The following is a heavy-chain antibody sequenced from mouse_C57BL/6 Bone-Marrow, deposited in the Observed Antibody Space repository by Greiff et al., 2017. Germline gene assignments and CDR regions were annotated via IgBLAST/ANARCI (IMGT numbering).Heavy chain of an antibody. CDR1: GYTFTDYY. D-gene: IGHD2-2*01. J-gene: IGHJ4*01. CDR2: INPNNGGT. Sequence: VQLQQSGPELVKPGASVKISCKASGYTFTDYYMNWVKQSHGKSLEWIGDINPNNGGTSYNQKFKGEATLTVDKSSSTAYMELRSLTSEDSAVYYCARYHEVLLWLRRYYAMDYWGQGTSVTVSS. V-gene: IGHV1-26*01. CDR3: ARYHEVLLWLRRYYAMDY.